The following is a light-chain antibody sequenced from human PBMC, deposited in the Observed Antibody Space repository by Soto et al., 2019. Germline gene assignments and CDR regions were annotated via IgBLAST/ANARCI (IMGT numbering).Light chain of an antibody. CDR1: QSVSSY. Sequence: EIVFTQSPATLSLSPGERATLSCRASQSVSSYLAWYQQKPGQAPRLLIYDASNRATGIPARFSGSGSGTDFTLTISSXEPEDFAVYYCQQRSNWPPLFGPGTKVDIK. CDR2: DAS. V-gene: IGKV3-11*01. J-gene: IGKJ3*01. CDR3: QQRSNWPPL.